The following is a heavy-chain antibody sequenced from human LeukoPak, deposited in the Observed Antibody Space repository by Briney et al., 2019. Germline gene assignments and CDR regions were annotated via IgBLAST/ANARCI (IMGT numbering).Heavy chain of an antibody. CDR1: GFTFSSYA. Sequence: GGSLRLSCAASGFTFSSYAMHWVRQAPGKGLEYVSAISSNGDNTYYANSVKGRFTISRDNSKNTLYLQMASLRGEDTAVYYCARAPREGFSGSYHDYWGQGTLVTVST. CDR2: ISSNGDNT. J-gene: IGHJ4*02. CDR3: ARAPREGFSGSYHDY. D-gene: IGHD1-26*01. V-gene: IGHV3-64*01.